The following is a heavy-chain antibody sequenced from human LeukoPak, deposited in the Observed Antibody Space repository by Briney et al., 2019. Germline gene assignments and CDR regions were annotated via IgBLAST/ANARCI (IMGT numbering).Heavy chain of an antibody. D-gene: IGHD2-15*01. CDR3: AREGYCSGGSCYFDGMDV. Sequence: GGSLRLSCVASGFTFSRYTMSWVRQAQGMGLEWVSSVSTAGSYMYYADSVKGRFTISRDNAKNSLYLQMNSLSAEDTAVYYCAREGYCSGGSCYFDGMDVWGQGTTVTVSS. CDR2: VSTAGSYM. CDR1: GFTFSRYT. V-gene: IGHV3-21*06. J-gene: IGHJ6*02.